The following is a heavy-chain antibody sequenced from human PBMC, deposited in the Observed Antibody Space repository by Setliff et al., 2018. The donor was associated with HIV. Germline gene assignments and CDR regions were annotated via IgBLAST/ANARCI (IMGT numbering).Heavy chain of an antibody. CDR3: ARDGSHYDSGGYYYYYGMDV. V-gene: IGHV3-7*01. Sequence: AGSLRLSCVPSGFTFSNFWMSWVRQAPGKGLEWVASINQHGSEKNYVDSVKGRFTISRDNAKNSLYLQINSLRAEDTAVYYCARDGSHYDSGGYYYYYGMDVWGQGTTVTVSS. J-gene: IGHJ6*02. CDR2: INQHGSEK. D-gene: IGHD3-22*01. CDR1: GFTFSNFW.